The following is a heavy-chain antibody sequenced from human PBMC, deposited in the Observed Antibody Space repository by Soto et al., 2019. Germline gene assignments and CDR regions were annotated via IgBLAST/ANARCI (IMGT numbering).Heavy chain of an antibody. CDR2: ISYDGTNK. V-gene: IGHV3-30*18. Sequence: SLRLPCAAPGFTFRTYCMHRVPQAPGQGLVWVALISYDGTNKYYGDSVKGRFTISRDNSKNTLYLQMNSLRAEDTAVYYCAKNPGYYYDSTGYHFDYWGQGTLVTVSS. CDR1: GFTFRTYC. D-gene: IGHD3-22*01. CDR3: AKNPGYYYDSTGYHFDY. J-gene: IGHJ4*02.